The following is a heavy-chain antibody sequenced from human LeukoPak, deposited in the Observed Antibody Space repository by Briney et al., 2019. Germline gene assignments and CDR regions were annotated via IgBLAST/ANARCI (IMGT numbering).Heavy chain of an antibody. CDR2: IIPILGIA. J-gene: IGHJ4*02. Sequence: SVKVYCKASGGTFSSYAISLVRQAPGQGLELIGRIIPILGIANYAQKFQGRVTITADKSTSTAYMELSSLRSEDTAVYYCARGLFAPDYYDSSGYQPPDFDYWGQGTLVTVSS. D-gene: IGHD3-22*01. CDR1: GGTFSSYA. CDR3: ARGLFAPDYYDSSGYQPPDFDY. V-gene: IGHV1-69*04.